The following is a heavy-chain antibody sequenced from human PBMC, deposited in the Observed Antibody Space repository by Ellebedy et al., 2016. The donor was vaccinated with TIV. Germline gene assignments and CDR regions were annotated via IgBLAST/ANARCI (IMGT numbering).Heavy chain of an antibody. J-gene: IGHJ4*02. CDR3: ATVFDGYRGLDY. Sequence: AASVKVSCKVSGYTLTELSMHWARQAPGKGLEWMGGFDPEDDDTIYAQKFQGRVTMIEDTSTDTAYMDLSSLRSEDTAVYYCATVFDGYRGLDYWGQGTLVTVSS. D-gene: IGHD5-24*01. V-gene: IGHV1-24*01. CDR2: FDPEDDDT. CDR1: GYTLTELS.